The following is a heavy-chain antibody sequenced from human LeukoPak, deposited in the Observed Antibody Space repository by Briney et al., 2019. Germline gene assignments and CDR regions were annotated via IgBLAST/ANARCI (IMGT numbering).Heavy chain of an antibody. J-gene: IGHJ4*02. CDR1: GFTFDDYA. CDR3: AKIMIVVVAHDY. Sequence: GGSLRLSCAASGFTFDDYAMHWVRQAPGKGLEWVSGISWNSGSIGYADSVKGRFTISRDNSKNTLYLQMNSLRAEDTAVYYCAKIMIVVVAHDYWGQGTLVTVSS. CDR2: ISWNSGSI. V-gene: IGHV3-9*01. D-gene: IGHD3-22*01.